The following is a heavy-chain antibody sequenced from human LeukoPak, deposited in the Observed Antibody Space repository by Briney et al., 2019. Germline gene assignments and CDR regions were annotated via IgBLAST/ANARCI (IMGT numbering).Heavy chain of an antibody. V-gene: IGHV3-23*01. CDR1: GFTFSSYA. CDR2: ISGSGGST. J-gene: IGHJ4*02. CDR3: AKNRLRFGELRSFDY. Sequence: GGSLRLSCAASGFTFSSYAMSWVRQAPGKGLEWVSAISGSGGSTYYADSVKGRFTISRDNSKNTLYLQMNSLRAEDTAVYYCAKNRLRFGELRSFDYWGQGTLVTVSS. D-gene: IGHD3-10*01.